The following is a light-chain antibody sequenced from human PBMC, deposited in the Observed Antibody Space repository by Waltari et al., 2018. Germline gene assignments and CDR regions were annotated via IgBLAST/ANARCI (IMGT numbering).Light chain of an antibody. Sequence: DIQMTQSPSTLSASVGDRVTITCRASQNIVTWLTWYQQKPGKAPKVLIYKASNLKSGVPSRFSCSGSGTEFTLTINSLQPDDFATYYCQQYNTYWTFGQGTKVEIK. CDR2: KAS. V-gene: IGKV1-5*03. CDR1: QNIVTW. CDR3: QQYNTYWT. J-gene: IGKJ1*01.